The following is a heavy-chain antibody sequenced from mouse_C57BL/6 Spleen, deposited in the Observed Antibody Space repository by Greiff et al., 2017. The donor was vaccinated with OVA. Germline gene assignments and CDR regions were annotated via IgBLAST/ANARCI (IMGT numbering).Heavy chain of an antibody. D-gene: IGHD1-1*01. CDR2: ISSGGSYT. J-gene: IGHJ2*01. CDR1: GFTFSSYG. CDR3: ARRDYGSYFDY. Sequence: EVKLVESGGDLVKPGGSLKLSCAASGFTFSSYGMSWVRQTPDKRLEWVATISSGGSYTYYPDSVKGRFTISRDNAKNTLYLQMSSLKSEDTAMYYCARRDYGSYFDYWGQGTTLTVSS. V-gene: IGHV5-6*02.